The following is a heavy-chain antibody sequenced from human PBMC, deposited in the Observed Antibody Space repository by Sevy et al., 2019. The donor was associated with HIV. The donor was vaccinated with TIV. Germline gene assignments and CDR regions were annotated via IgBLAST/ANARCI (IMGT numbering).Heavy chain of an antibody. CDR2: ISGSGGST. D-gene: IGHD3-10*01. CDR1: GFTFSSYA. Sequence: GGYLRLSCAASGFTFSSYAMSWVRQAPGKGLEWVSAISGSGGSTYYADSVKGRFTISRDNSKNTLYLQMNSLRAEDTAVYYCAKENYYGSGSYYNSGEFDPWGQGTPVTVSS. V-gene: IGHV3-23*01. CDR3: AKENYYGSGSYYNSGEFDP. J-gene: IGHJ5*02.